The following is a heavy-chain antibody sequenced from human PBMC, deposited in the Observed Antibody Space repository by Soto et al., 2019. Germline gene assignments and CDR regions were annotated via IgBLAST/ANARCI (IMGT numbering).Heavy chain of an antibody. CDR2: IIPIFGTA. V-gene: IGHV1-69*06. Sequence: ASVKVSCKASGGTFSSYAISWVRQAPGQGLEWMGGIIPIFGTANYAQKFQGRVTITADKSTSTAYMELSSLRSEDTAVYYCAGSREMATKYFDYWGQGXLVTVSS. CDR1: GGTFSSYA. D-gene: IGHD5-12*01. CDR3: AGSREMATKYFDY. J-gene: IGHJ4*02.